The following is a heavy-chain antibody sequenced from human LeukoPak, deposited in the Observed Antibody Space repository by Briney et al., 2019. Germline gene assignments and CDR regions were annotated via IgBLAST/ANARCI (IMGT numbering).Heavy chain of an antibody. Sequence: GGSLRLSCAASGFTFSSYGMHWVRQAPCKGLEWVAVISDDGSNKYYADSVKGRFTISRDNSKNTLYLQMNGLRAEDTAVYYCANGGYSYGFWFDPWGQGTLVTVSS. D-gene: IGHD5-18*01. CDR2: ISDDGSNK. CDR1: GFTFSSYG. V-gene: IGHV3-30*18. J-gene: IGHJ5*02. CDR3: ANGGYSYGFWFDP.